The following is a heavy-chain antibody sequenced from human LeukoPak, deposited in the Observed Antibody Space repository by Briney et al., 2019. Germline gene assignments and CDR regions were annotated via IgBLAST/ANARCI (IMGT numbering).Heavy chain of an antibody. Sequence: ASVKVSCKASGYTFTNYGISWVRQAPGQGLEWMGWISAYTGNTNYAQKLQGRATMTTDTSTSTAYMELRSLRSDDTAVDYCARDGITMDRGVIIAAVDYWGQGTLVTVSS. D-gene: IGHD3-10*01. CDR1: GYTFTNYG. CDR2: ISAYTGNT. J-gene: IGHJ4*02. CDR3: ARDGITMDRGVIIAAVDY. V-gene: IGHV1-18*01.